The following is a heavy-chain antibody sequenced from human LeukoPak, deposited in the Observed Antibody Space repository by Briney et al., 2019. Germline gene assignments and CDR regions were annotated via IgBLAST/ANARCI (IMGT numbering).Heavy chain of an antibody. CDR3: TTMTPGLDY. CDR2: INHSGYT. V-gene: IGHV4-34*01. Sequence: SETLSLTCAVSGVSFDDYYWAWVRQTPGKGLEWIGEINHSGYTNDSPSLKSRVTLSIDTSRKQFSLNLRSVTVADAGFYYCTTMTPGLDYWGQGTLVTVSS. CDR1: GVSFDDYY. D-gene: IGHD4-17*01. J-gene: IGHJ4*02.